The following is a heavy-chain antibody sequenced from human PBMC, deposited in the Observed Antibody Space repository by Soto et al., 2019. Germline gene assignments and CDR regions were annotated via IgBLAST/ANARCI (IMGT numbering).Heavy chain of an antibody. V-gene: IGHV3-23*01. CDR3: AKDLRIAAAGIFDY. CDR1: GFTFSSYA. CDR2: ISGIGGST. Sequence: EVQLLESGGGLVQPGGSLRLSCAASGFTFSSYAMSWVRQAPGKGLEWVAAISGIGGSTYYADSVKGRFTISRDNSKNTLYLQMNSLRAEDTAVYYGAKDLRIAAAGIFDYWGQGTLVTVSS. J-gene: IGHJ4*02. D-gene: IGHD6-13*01.